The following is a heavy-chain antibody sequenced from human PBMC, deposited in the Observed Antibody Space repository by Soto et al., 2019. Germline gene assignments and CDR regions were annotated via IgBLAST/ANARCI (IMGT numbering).Heavy chain of an antibody. CDR1: GYNFTIYW. V-gene: IGHV5-51*01. Sequence: PGESLKISCQGSGYNFTIYWIGWVRQMPGKGLEWMGIIYPVDSDVRYSPSFQGQVTISADKSINTAYLQWSSLKASDTAMYYCAIPGMIELDALDHWGQGTLVTVSS. CDR3: AIPGMIELDALDH. J-gene: IGHJ4*02. CDR2: IYPVDSDV. D-gene: IGHD3-22*01.